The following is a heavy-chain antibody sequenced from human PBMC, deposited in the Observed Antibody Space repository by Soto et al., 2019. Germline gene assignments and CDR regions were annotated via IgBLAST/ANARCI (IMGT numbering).Heavy chain of an antibody. Sequence: GGSLRLSCAASGFTVSSNYMSWVRQAPGKGLEWVSVIYSGGSTYYADSVKGRFTISRDNSKNTLYLQMNSLRAEDTAVYYCAREYNWNSERSYYYGMDVWGQGT. CDR2: IYSGGST. J-gene: IGHJ6*02. V-gene: IGHV3-66*01. CDR3: AREYNWNSERSYYYGMDV. CDR1: GFTVSSNY. D-gene: IGHD1-7*01.